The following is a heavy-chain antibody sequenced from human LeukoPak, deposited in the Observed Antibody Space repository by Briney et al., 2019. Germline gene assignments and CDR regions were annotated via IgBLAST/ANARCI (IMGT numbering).Heavy chain of an antibody. D-gene: IGHD6-19*01. CDR2: ISSSSSYI. Sequence: PGGSLRLSCAASGFTFSSYSMNWVRQAPGKGLEGVSSISSSSSYIYYADSVKGRFTISRDNAKNSLYLQMNSLRAEDTAVYYCARDPKAVANWFDPWGQGTLVTVSS. V-gene: IGHV3-21*01. CDR1: GFTFSSYS. CDR3: ARDPKAVANWFDP. J-gene: IGHJ5*02.